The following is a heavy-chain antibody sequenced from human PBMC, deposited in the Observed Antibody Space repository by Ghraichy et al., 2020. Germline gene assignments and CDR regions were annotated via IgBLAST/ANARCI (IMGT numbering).Heavy chain of an antibody. CDR3: ARDRQGDWNDDRLFGDFDY. J-gene: IGHJ4*02. CDR1: GFTFSSYA. CDR2: ISYDGSNK. V-gene: IGHV3-30*04. Sequence: GGSLRLSCAASGFTFSSYAMHWVRQAPGKGLEWVAVISYDGSNKYYADSVKGRFTISRDNSKNTLYLQMNSLRAEDTAVYYCARDRQGDWNDDRLFGDFDYWGQGTLVTVSS. D-gene: IGHD1-1*01.